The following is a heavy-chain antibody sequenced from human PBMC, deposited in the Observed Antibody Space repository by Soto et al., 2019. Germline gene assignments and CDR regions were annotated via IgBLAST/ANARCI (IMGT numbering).Heavy chain of an antibody. V-gene: IGHV3-30*18. CDR3: AKVRSGYTYYDSLGMDV. D-gene: IGHD3-3*01. J-gene: IGHJ6*02. CDR2: ISYDGSNK. CDR1: GFTFSSYG. Sequence: GGSLRLSCAASGFTFSSYGMHWVRQAPGKGLEWVAVISYDGSNKYYADSVKGRFTISRDNSKNTLYLQMNSLRAEDTAVYYCAKVRSGYTYYDSLGMDVWGQGTTVTVSS.